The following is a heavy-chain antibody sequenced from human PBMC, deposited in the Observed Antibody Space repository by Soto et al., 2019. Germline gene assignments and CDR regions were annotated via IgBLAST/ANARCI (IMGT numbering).Heavy chain of an antibody. CDR1: GFTFSNYG. CDR2: IWHDGNNK. D-gene: IGHD1-26*01. V-gene: IGHV3-33*01. J-gene: IGHJ6*02. CDR3: ASDLVGASDSYGLDV. Sequence: QVQLVESGGGVVQPGRSLRLSCAASGFTFSNYGMHWVRQAPGKGLEWVAIIWHDGNNKYYADSVRGRFIISRDNSKNVLDLQMNSLRAEDTAVYYWASDLVGASDSYGLDVWGQGTPVTVSS.